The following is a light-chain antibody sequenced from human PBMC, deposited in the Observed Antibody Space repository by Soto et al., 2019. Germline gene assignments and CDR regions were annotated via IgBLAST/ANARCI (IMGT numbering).Light chain of an antibody. V-gene: IGLV1-51*01. CDR1: NSNIGNNY. CDR3: GTWDSSVSASNYV. Sequence: SVLTQPPSVSAAPGQKVTISCSGSNSNIGNNYVSWYQQLPGTAPKLLIYDNNKRPSGIPDRFSGSKSGTSATLGITGLQTGDEADYYCGTWDSSVSASNYVFGSGTKVTV. J-gene: IGLJ1*01. CDR2: DNN.